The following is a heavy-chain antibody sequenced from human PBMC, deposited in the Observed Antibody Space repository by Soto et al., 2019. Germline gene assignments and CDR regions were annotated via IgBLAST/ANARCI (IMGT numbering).Heavy chain of an antibody. D-gene: IGHD1-26*01. CDR1: GFTFSSYG. V-gene: IGHV3-30*18. CDR2: ISYDGSNK. CDR3: AKGVGGPDY. Sequence: QVQLVESGGGVVQPGRSLRLSCAASGFTFSSYGMHWVRQAPGKGLEWVAVISYDGSNKYYADSVKGRFTISRDNSKNTLYLQMNSLTTEDTAVYYCAKGVGGPDYWGQGTLVTVSS. J-gene: IGHJ4*02.